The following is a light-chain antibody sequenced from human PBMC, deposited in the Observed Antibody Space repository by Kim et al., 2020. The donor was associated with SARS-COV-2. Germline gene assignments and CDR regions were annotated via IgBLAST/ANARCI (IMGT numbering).Light chain of an antibody. J-gene: IGLJ3*02. Sequence: ELTQPPSASGTPGQRVTISCSGSSSNIGKNTVNWYQQLPGTAPKLLIYNNNQRPSGVPDRFSGSKSGTSASLAISGLQSEDETDYYCAAWDDSLNGPVFGGGTKLTVL. CDR2: NNN. CDR1: SSNIGKNT. CDR3: AAWDDSLNGPV. V-gene: IGLV1-44*01.